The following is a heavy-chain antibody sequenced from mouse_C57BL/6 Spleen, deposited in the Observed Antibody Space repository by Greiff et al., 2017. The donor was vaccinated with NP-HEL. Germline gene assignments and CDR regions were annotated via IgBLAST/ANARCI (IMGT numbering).Heavy chain of an antibody. CDR3: ARGWEDYFDY. CDR1: GFTFSDYG. Sequence: EVKLVESGGGLVKPGGSLKLSCAASGFTFSDYGMHWVRQAPEKGLEWVAYISSGSSTIYYADTVKGRFTISRDNAKNTLFLQMTSLRSEDTAMYYCARGWEDYFDYWGQGTTLTVSS. CDR2: ISSGSSTI. V-gene: IGHV5-17*01. J-gene: IGHJ2*01. D-gene: IGHD4-1*01.